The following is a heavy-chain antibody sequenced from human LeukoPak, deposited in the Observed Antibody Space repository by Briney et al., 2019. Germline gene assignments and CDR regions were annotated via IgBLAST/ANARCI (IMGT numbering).Heavy chain of an antibody. CDR2: ICGSGGST. CDR1: GFTLNNNY. Sequence: GGSLRHSCAASGFTLNNNYMSWVRQAPGKGLEWVSAICGSGGSTYYADSVKGRFTISRDNSKNTLYLQMNSLRAEDTAVYYCAKGLIRARPFDIWGQGTMVTVSS. CDR3: AKGLIRARPFDI. V-gene: IGHV3-23*01. J-gene: IGHJ3*02. D-gene: IGHD3-10*01.